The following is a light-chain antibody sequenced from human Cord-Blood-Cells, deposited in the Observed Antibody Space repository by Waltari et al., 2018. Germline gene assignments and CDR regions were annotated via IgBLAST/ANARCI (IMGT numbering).Light chain of an antibody. J-gene: IGLJ2*01. CDR2: DVR. V-gene: IGLV2-14*01. CDR1: SSDVGGYNY. CDR3: SSYTSSSTYVV. Sequence: QSALTQPASVSVSPGQSITISCTGTSSDVGGYNYVSWYQQHPAKAPKLMIYDVRKRPSGVSNRFSGSKSGNTASLTISGLQAEDEADYYCSSYTSSSTYVVFGGGTKLTVL.